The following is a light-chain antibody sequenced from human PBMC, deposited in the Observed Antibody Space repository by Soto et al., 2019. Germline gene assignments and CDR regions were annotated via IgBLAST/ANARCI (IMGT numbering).Light chain of an antibody. Sequence: QSVLTQPPSASGTPGQRVTISCSGSSSNIGRHDVYWYQHLPGTAPKVLIYRTNQRPAGVPDRFSGSKSGTSASLAISGLRSEDEADYYCASWDASVSSWVFGGGTKLTVL. J-gene: IGLJ3*02. V-gene: IGLV1-47*01. CDR1: SSNIGRHD. CDR3: ASWDASVSSWV. CDR2: RTN.